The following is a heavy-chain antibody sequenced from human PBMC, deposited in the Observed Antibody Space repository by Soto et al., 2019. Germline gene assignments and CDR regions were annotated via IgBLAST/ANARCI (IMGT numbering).Heavy chain of an antibody. V-gene: IGHV3-23*01. J-gene: IGHJ3*02. D-gene: IGHD2-21*01. CDR1: GLTFNNYA. Sequence: EVQLLESGGGLVQPGGSLRLSCAASGLTFNNYAMTWVRQAPGKGLEWVSAISGSGAKTYYSDSMKGRFTISRDNSKNTLYMQMNSLRAEDTDIYYCARAVGSDGYNQGAFDMWGQGTMVTVSS. CDR2: ISGSGAKT. CDR3: ARAVGSDGYNQGAFDM.